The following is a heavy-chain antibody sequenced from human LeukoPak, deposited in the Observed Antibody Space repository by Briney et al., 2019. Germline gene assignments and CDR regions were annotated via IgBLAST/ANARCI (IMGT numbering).Heavy chain of an antibody. Sequence: GASVKVSCKASGYTFTSYDINWVRQAPGQGLEWMGWMNPNSGNTGYAQKFQGRVTMTRNTSISTAYMELSSLRSEDTAVYYCARGSNGDYGFVRLYYYYYMDVWGKGTTVTISS. V-gene: IGHV1-8*01. D-gene: IGHD4-17*01. CDR2: MNPNSGNT. CDR3: ARGSNGDYGFVRLYYYYYMDV. J-gene: IGHJ6*03. CDR1: GYTFTSYD.